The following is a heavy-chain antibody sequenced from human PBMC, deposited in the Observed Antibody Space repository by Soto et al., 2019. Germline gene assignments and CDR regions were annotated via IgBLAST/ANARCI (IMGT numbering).Heavy chain of an antibody. CDR2: IYPGDSDT. J-gene: IGHJ6*02. CDR3: RRSLIPAPDTSGYYYRPLFSGINV. D-gene: IGHD3-22*01. V-gene: IGHV5-51*01. Sequence: PGEPLKISCKGSGSSVTSYWNGWVRQMPGKGLEWMGIIYPGDSDTRYSPSFQGQVTISADKSISTAYLQWSSLKASDTAMCYCRRSLIPAPDTSGYYYRPLFSGINVGGQGTPVTVSS. CDR1: GSSVTSYW.